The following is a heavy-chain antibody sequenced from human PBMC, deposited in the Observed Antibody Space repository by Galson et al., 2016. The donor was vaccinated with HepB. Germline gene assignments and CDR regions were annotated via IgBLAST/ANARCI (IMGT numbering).Heavy chain of an antibody. D-gene: IGHD1-26*01. Sequence: SLRLSCAASGFIFKDYAMHWVRQAPGQGLEWVSSTSWNSGSIGYADPVKGRFTISRDNAKNSLYLQMNSLRAEDTAFYYCAQDKASMSVGATNFQHWGQGTLVTVSS. CDR3: AQDKASMSVGATNFQH. V-gene: IGHV3-9*01. CDR1: GFIFKDYA. J-gene: IGHJ1*01. CDR2: TSWNSGSI.